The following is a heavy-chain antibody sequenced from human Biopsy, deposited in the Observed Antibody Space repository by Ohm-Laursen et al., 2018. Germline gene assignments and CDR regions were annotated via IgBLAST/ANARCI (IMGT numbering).Heavy chain of an antibody. J-gene: IGHJ4*02. D-gene: IGHD2-21*02. CDR2: IVVGGGNT. CDR1: GFTFNRSA. CDR3: ASRPNCGGDCSSGFDY. V-gene: IGHV1-58*02. Sequence: SVKVSCKSSGFTFNRSAMQWVRQARGQRLERIGWIVVGGGNTNYAQKFQERVTITRDMSTSTAYMELNSLRSEDTAVYYCASRPNCGGDCSSGFDYWGQETLSPSPQ.